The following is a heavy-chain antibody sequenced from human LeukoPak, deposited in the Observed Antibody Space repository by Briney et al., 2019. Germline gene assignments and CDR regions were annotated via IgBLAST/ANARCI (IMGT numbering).Heavy chain of an antibody. D-gene: IGHD4-11*01. CDR3: ARTTVHSISWGRYGMDV. CDR2: INPSGGST. Sequence: ASVKVSCKASGYTFTSYYMHWVRQAPGQGLEWMGIINPSGGSTSYAQKFRGRVTMTRDTSTSTVYMELSSLRSEDTAVYYCARTTVHSISWGRYGMDVWGQGTTVTVSS. V-gene: IGHV1-46*01. J-gene: IGHJ6*02. CDR1: GYTFTSYY.